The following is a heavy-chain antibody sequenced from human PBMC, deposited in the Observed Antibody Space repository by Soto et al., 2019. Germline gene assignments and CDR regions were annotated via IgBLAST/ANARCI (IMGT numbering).Heavy chain of an antibody. V-gene: IGHV1-8*02. CDR3: RGDYGAETVYF. D-gene: IGHD3-10*01. CDR2: MIPIRGNP. Sequence: ASVKVSCKASGYTFNNYDIHWVRQAPGHGLEWMGWMIPIRGNPGYAQNLRGRVTMTQNTAIGTAYMELSSLRSDDTATYYCRGDYGAETVYFWGQGTLVTVSS. J-gene: IGHJ4*02. CDR1: GYTFNNYD.